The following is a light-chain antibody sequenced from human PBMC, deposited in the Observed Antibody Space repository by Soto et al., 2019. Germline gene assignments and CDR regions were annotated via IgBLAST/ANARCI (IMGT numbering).Light chain of an antibody. Sequence: IQLIQSPSSLSASVGDRVTITCRASQGISSYLAWYQQKPGKAPKLLIYAASTLQSGVPSRFSGSGSGTDFTLTISSLQPEDFATYYCQQLNSYPRITFGQGTRLEIK. CDR1: QGISSY. CDR2: AAS. J-gene: IGKJ5*01. V-gene: IGKV1-9*01. CDR3: QQLNSYPRIT.